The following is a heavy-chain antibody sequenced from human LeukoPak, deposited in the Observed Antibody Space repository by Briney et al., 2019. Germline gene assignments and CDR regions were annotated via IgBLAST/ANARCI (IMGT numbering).Heavy chain of an antibody. CDR2: ISSSSSYI. CDR3: VRDRRYSYGSSYYHGMDV. CDR1: GFTFSSYT. Sequence: GGSLRLSCAASGFTFSSYTMNWVRQAPGKGLEWVSSISSSSSYIYYADSVRGRFTISRDNAKNSLYLQMNSLRAEDTALFYCVRDRRYSYGSSYYHGMDVWGQGTTVTVSS. D-gene: IGHD5-18*01. J-gene: IGHJ6*02. V-gene: IGHV3-21*04.